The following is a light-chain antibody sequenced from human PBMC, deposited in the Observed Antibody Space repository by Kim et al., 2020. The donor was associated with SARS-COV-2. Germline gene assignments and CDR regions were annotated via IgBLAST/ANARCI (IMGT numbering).Light chain of an antibody. V-gene: IGLV1-47*01. CDR2: VKK. J-gene: IGLJ3*02. Sequence: GQSVTICWSGSSRNIEKNDVYGCQQVPGTAPKGLIYVKKQRPSGVPDRFSGSKSGTSAALAISGLRSEDEADYYCAAWDDRLSGRVFGGGTQLTV. CDR1: SRNIEKND. CDR3: AAWDDRLSGRV.